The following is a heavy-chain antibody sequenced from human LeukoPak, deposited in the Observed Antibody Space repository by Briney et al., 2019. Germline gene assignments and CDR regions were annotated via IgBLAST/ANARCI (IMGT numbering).Heavy chain of an antibody. CDR2: VSGRGDDT. D-gene: IGHD1-26*01. V-gene: IGHV3-23*01. CDR1: GFTFSNYA. CDR3: TKEDGGSYYYFDY. J-gene: IGHJ4*02. Sequence: PGGSLRLSRAASGFTFSNYAMSWVRQAPGRGLEWVSTVSGRGDDTYYLDSVKGRFTISRDNSKNTLYLQMNSLRAEDAAIYYCTKEDGGSYYYFDYWGQGTLVTVSS.